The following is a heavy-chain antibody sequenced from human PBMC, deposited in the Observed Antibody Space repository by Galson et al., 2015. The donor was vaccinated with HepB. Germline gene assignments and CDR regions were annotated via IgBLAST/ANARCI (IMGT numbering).Heavy chain of an antibody. Sequence: SLRLSCAASGFTFSSYGMHRVRQAPGKGLEWVAVIWYDGSNKYYADSVKGRFTISRDNSKNTLYLQMNSLRAEDTAVYYCATPFSGWLLEPYDYWGQGTLVTVSS. CDR2: IWYDGSNK. CDR3: ATPFSGWLLEPYDY. J-gene: IGHJ4*02. CDR1: GFTFSSYG. D-gene: IGHD6-19*01. V-gene: IGHV3-33*01.